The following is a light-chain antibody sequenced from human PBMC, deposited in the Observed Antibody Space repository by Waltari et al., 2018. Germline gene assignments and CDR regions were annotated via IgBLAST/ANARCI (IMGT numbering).Light chain of an antibody. Sequence: QSALTQPRSVSGSPGQSVTISCTGTSSDVAGYNYVSWYQQHPGKAPKLMIYDVSKRPSGVPDRFSGSRSGDMASLTISGLQAEDEADYYCCSFAGSPLYVFGTGTKVTVL. J-gene: IGLJ1*01. V-gene: IGLV2-11*01. CDR2: DVS. CDR1: SSDVAGYNY. CDR3: CSFAGSPLYV.